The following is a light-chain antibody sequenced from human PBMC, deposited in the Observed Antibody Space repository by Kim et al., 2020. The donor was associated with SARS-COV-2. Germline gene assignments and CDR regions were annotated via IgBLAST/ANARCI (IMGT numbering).Light chain of an antibody. J-gene: IGLJ2*01. CDR3: SSYAGSNKLL. CDR2: EVT. V-gene: IGLV2-8*01. Sequence: GQTVTISCTGTSSDVGDYDYVSWYQQHPGKAPKLMIYEVTKRPSGVPDRFSGSKSGNTASLTVSGLQAEDEADYYCSSYAGSNKLLFGGGTQLTVL. CDR1: SSDVGDYDY.